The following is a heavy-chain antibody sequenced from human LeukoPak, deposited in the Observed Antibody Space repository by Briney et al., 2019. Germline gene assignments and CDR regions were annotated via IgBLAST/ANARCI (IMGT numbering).Heavy chain of an antibody. CDR2: INPNSGGT. V-gene: IGHV1-2*02. J-gene: IGHJ4*02. CDR3: ARADYVWGSYRYTKLDY. Sequence: ASVKVSCKASGYTFTGYYMHWVRQAPGQGLEWMGWINPNSGGTNYAQKFQGRVTMTRDTSISTAYIELSRLRSDDTAVYYCARADYVWGSYRYTKLDYWGQGTLVTVSS. CDR1: GYTFTGYY. D-gene: IGHD3-16*02.